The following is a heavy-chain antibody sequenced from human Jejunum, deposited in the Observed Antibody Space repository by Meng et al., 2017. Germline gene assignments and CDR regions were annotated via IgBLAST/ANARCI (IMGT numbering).Heavy chain of an antibody. Sequence: VQLPYAGPGLVRPSQTLSLPCLVVGTPLRSVSSYWSWIRQPPGKGLEWIGYIYNNGRTNYNPSVKSRFTISFDTSKNKFSLRLTSVTAADTAVYYCAKAAAYNLDYWGQGTLVTVSS. V-gene: IGHV4-61*01. CDR2: IYNNGRT. J-gene: IGHJ4*02. D-gene: IGHD5-24*01. CDR1: GTPLRSVSSY. CDR3: AKAAAYNLDY.